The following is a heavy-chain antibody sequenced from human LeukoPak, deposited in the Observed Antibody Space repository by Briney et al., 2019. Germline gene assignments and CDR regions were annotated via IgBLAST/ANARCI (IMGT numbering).Heavy chain of an antibody. D-gene: IGHD3-22*01. J-gene: IGHJ5*02. CDR2: TYYSGST. Sequence: SETLSLTCTVSGGPISISTYYWGWIRQPPGKGLEWIGNTYYSGSTYYNPSLKSRVTISVDTSKNQFSLRLSSVTAADTAVYYCARLGTGYDSSGYSIGWFDPWGQGTLVTVSS. CDR1: GGPISISTYY. V-gene: IGHV4-39*01. CDR3: ARLGTGYDSSGYSIGWFDP.